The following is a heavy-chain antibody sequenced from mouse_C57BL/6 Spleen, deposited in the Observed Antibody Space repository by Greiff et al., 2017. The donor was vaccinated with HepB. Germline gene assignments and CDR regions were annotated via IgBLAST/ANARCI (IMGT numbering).Heavy chain of an antibody. Sequence: QVQLQQSGAELVRPGTSVKMSCKASGYTFTNYWIGWAKQRPGHGLEWIGDIYPGGGYTNYNEKFKGKATLTADKSSSTAYMQFSSLTSEDSAIYYCARLIEDYGFDVWGTGTTVTVSS. CDR2: IYPGGGYT. V-gene: IGHV1-63*01. J-gene: IGHJ1*03. D-gene: IGHD1-1*01. CDR1: GYTFTNYW. CDR3: ARLIEDYGFDV.